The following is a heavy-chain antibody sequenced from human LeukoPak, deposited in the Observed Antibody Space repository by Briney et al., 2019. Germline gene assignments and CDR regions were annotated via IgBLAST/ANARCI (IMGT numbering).Heavy chain of an antibody. Sequence: SETLSLTCTVSGGSISSGDYYWSWIRQPPGKGLEWIGYIYYSGSTYYNPSLKSRVTILVDTSKNQFSLKLSSVTAADTAVYYCARARHNWFDPWGQGTLVTVSS. CDR2: IYYSGST. CDR1: GGSISSGDYY. CDR3: ARARHNWFDP. J-gene: IGHJ5*02. V-gene: IGHV4-30-4*08.